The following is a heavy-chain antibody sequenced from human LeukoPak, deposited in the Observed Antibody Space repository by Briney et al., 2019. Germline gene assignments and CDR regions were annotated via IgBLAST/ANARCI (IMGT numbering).Heavy chain of an antibody. V-gene: IGHV4-31*03. CDR2: IYYSGST. CDR3: ARDGVAGTVEALDI. CDR1: GGSISSGGYY. J-gene: IGHJ3*02. D-gene: IGHD6-19*01. Sequence: PSETLSLTCTVSGGSISSGGYYWSWIRQHPGKGLEWIGYIYYSGSTYYNPSLKSRVTISVDTSKNQFSLKLSSVTAADTAVYYCARDGVAGTVEALDIWGQGTLVTVSS.